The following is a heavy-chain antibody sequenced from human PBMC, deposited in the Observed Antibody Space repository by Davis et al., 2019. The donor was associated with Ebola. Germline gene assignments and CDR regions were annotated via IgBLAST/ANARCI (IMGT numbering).Heavy chain of an antibody. CDR3: ARDMGMVQEANWFDP. Sequence: SVKVSCKASGYTFTSYGISWVRQAPGQGLEWMGGIIPIFGTANYAQKFQGRVTITADKSTSTAYMELRSLRSDDTAVYYCARDMGMVQEANWFDPWGQGNLVTVSS. J-gene: IGHJ5*02. V-gene: IGHV1-69*06. CDR1: GYTFTSYG. D-gene: IGHD3-10*01. CDR2: IIPIFGTA.